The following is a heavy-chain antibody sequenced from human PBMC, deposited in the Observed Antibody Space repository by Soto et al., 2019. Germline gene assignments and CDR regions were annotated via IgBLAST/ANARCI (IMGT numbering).Heavy chain of an antibody. J-gene: IGHJ4*02. Sequence: PSETLSLTCAVSGGSISSGGYSWSWIRQPPGKGLEWIGYIYHSGSTYYNPSLQSRLTISVNTSTNQFSLNLTSVTTADTAVYYCARESSSRGPPFDFWGQGTLVTVSS. V-gene: IGHV4-30-2*01. CDR3: ARESSSRGPPFDF. D-gene: IGHD6-6*01. CDR2: IYHSGST. CDR1: GGSISSGGYS.